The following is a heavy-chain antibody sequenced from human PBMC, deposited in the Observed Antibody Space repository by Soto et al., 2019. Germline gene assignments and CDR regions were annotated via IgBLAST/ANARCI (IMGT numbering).Heavy chain of an antibody. J-gene: IGHJ5*02. CDR2: IYYSGST. CDR3: ARRPTLFNWFDP. CDR1: GGSISSYY. V-gene: IGHV4-59*08. Sequence: ETLSLTCTVSGGSISSYYWSWIRQPPGKGLEWIGYIYYSGSTNYNPSLKSRVTISVDTSKNQFSLKLSSVTAADTAVYYCARRPTLFNWFDPWGQGTLVTVSS. D-gene: IGHD3-10*01.